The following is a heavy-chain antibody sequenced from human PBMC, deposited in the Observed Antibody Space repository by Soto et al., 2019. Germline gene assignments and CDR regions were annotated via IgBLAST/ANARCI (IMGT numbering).Heavy chain of an antibody. CDR1: GGTFSSYA. D-gene: IGHD2-2*01. V-gene: IGHV1-69*06. Sequence: SVKVSCKASGGTFSSYAISWVRQAPGQGLEWMGGIIPIFGTANYAQKFQGRVTITADKSTSTAYMELSSLRSEDTAVYYCARLPPDPDPEYYYYGMDVWGQGTTVTVSS. CDR3: ARLPPDPDPEYYYYGMDV. CDR2: IIPIFGTA. J-gene: IGHJ6*02.